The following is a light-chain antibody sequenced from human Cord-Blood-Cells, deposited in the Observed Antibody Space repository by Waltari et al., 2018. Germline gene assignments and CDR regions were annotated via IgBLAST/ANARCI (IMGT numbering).Light chain of an antibody. CDR2: DVS. CDR1: SCDVGGYNY. J-gene: IGLJ2*01. V-gene: IGLV2-14*01. Sequence: QSALTQPASVSGSPGQSITISCTGTSCDVGGYNYVSWYQQHPRKAPKRMIYDVSNRPSGVSNRFSGSKSGNTASLTISGLQAEDEADYYCSSYTSSSTRVFGGGTKLTVL. CDR3: SSYTSSSTRV.